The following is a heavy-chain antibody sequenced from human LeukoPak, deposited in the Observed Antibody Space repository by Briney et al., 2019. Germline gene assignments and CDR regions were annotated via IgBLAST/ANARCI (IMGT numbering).Heavy chain of an antibody. V-gene: IGHV1-2*02. Sequence: GASVKVSCKASGYTFTGYYMHWVRQAPGQGLEWMGWINPNSGGTNYAQKFQGRVTMTRDTSISTAYMELSRLRSDDTAVYYCARDVGRMVRGVIINVSFDYWGQGTLVTVSS. CDR3: ARDVGRMVRGVIINVSFDY. J-gene: IGHJ4*02. CDR1: GYTFTGYY. D-gene: IGHD3-10*01. CDR2: INPNSGGT.